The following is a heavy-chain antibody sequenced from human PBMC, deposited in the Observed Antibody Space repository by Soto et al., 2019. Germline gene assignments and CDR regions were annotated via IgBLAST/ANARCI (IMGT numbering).Heavy chain of an antibody. Sequence: GGSLRLSCAASGFTFSSYGMHWVRQAPGKGLEWVAVRWYDGSNKYYADSVKGRFTISRDNSKNTLYLQMNSLRAEDTAVYYCARPVSRGNYYYYGMDVWGQGTTVTVSS. J-gene: IGHJ6*02. CDR3: ARPVSRGNYYYYGMDV. CDR2: RWYDGSNK. CDR1: GFTFSSYG. D-gene: IGHD3-10*01. V-gene: IGHV3-33*01.